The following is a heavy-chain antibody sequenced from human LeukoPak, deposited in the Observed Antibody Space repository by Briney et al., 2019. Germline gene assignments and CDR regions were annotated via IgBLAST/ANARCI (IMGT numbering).Heavy chain of an antibody. CDR1: GFIFSSYG. CDR3: AKDTALGCSSTSCYTEFDY. Sequence: GGSLRLSCAASGFIFSSYGMHWVRQAPGKGLEWVAFIRYDGSNKYYADSVKGRFTISRDNSKNTLYLQMNSLRAEDTAVYYCAKDTALGCSSTSCYTEFDYWGQGTLVTVSS. J-gene: IGHJ4*02. D-gene: IGHD2-2*02. V-gene: IGHV3-30*02. CDR2: IRYDGSNK.